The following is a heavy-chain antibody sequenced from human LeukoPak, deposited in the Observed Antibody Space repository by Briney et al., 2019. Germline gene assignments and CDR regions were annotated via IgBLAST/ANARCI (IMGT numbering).Heavy chain of an antibody. J-gene: IGHJ5*02. Sequence: ASVNVSCKAPGYTFTSYGISWVRQAPGEGLEWVGWMRVNSGNTNYAQKFQGRVNMTTDTSTSTAYMELRSLTSEDTAVYYCARYRRTGYSNPNWFDPWGPGTLVTVSS. CDR1: GYTFTSYG. V-gene: IGHV1-18*01. D-gene: IGHD5-12*01. CDR3: ARYRRTGYSNPNWFDP. CDR2: MRVNSGNT.